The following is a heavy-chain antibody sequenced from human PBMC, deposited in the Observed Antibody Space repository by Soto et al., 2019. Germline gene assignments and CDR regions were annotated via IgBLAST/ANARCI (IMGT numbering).Heavy chain of an antibody. D-gene: IGHD6-6*01. V-gene: IGHV3-30*03. J-gene: IGHJ4*02. Sequence: GGSLRLSCAASGFTFSSYGMHWVRQAPGKGLEWVAVISYDGSNKYYADSVKGRFTISRDNSKNTLYLQMNSLRAEDTAVYYCSSIAARPGMGQSLELVNFDYWGQGTLVTVSS. CDR1: GFTFSSYG. CDR3: SSIAARPGMGQSLELVNFDY. CDR2: ISYDGSNK.